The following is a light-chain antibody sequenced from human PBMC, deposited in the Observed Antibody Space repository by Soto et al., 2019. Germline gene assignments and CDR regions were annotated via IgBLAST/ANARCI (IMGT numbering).Light chain of an antibody. CDR1: QSVRSY. CDR3: QQRSNWPPIT. Sequence: EIVLTQSPATLSLSPGERATLSCRASQSVRSYLAWYQQKPGQAPRLLIYDASNRATGIPARFSGSWSGTDFTLTISSLEPKDFAVYYCQQRSNWPPITFGQGTRLEIK. J-gene: IGKJ5*01. V-gene: IGKV3-11*01. CDR2: DAS.